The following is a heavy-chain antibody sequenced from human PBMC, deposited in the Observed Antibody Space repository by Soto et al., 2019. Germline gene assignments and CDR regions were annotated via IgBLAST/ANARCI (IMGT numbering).Heavy chain of an antibody. CDR1: GGSISSYY. J-gene: IGHJ3*02. CDR2: IYYSGST. V-gene: IGHV4-59*01. CDR3: ARDDSSEGAFDI. Sequence: QVQLQESGPGLVKPSETLSLTCTVSGGSISSYYWSWIRQPPGKGLEWIGYIYYSGSTNYNPSLKSRVTISVYTSKNQFSLKLSSVTAADTAVYYCARDDSSEGAFDIWGQGTMVTVSS. D-gene: IGHD3-22*01.